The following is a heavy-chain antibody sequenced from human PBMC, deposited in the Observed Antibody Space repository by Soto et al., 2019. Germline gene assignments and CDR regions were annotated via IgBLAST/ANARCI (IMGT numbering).Heavy chain of an antibody. CDR2: INPSGGST. V-gene: IGHV1-46*03. CDR3: ARTMVRQVITFDY. Sequence: ASVEGSCKTSGYTCTSYYMHWVRQAPGQELEWMGIINPSGGSTSYEQKFQGRLTMTKDTSTSTVYMELSSLRSEDTAVYYCARTMVRQVITFDYRGQGSLVIVSS. J-gene: IGHJ4*02. D-gene: IGHD3-10*01. CDR1: GYTCTSYY.